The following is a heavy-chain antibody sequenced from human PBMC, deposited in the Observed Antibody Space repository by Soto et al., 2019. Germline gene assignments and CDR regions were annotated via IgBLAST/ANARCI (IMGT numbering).Heavy chain of an antibody. V-gene: IGHV3-23*01. CDR3: AKDHTVVIRDACDI. CDR2: ISDSGTGT. Sequence: EVQILESGGGLVQPGGSLRLSCAASGFTFSSYAMYWVRQAPGKGLAWVSGISDSGTGTYYADYVKGRFTISRDNSKKTVYLQMKSLRAEDTAVYYCAKDHTVVIRDACDIWGQGTMVNVSS. D-gene: IGHD3-22*01. CDR1: GFTFSSYA. J-gene: IGHJ3*02.